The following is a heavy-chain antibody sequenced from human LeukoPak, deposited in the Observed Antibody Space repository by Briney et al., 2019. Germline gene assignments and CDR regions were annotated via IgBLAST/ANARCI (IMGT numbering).Heavy chain of an antibody. CDR3: AREHGYSYAFDY. J-gene: IGHJ4*02. Sequence: GGSLRLSCAASGFTFSSYAMSWVRQAPGKGLVWVSRINSDGSSTSYADSVKGRFTISRDNAKNTLYLQMNSLRAEDTAVYYCAREHGYSYAFDYWGQGTLVTVSS. CDR1: GFTFSSYA. V-gene: IGHV3-74*01. D-gene: IGHD5-18*01. CDR2: INSDGSST.